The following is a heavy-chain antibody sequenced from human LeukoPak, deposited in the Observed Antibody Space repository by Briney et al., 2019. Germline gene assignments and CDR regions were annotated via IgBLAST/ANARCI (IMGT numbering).Heavy chain of an antibody. CDR2: IYYSGST. V-gene: IGHV4-39*07. CDR3: ARAYCGGDCYGNWFDP. CDR1: GGSISSNSYY. J-gene: IGHJ5*02. D-gene: IGHD2-21*01. Sequence: SETLSLTCTVSGGSISSNSYYWGWIRQPPGKGLEWIGSIYYSGSTYYNPSLKSRVTISVDTSKNQFSLKLSSVTAADTAVYYCARAYCGGDCYGNWFDPWGQGTLVTVSS.